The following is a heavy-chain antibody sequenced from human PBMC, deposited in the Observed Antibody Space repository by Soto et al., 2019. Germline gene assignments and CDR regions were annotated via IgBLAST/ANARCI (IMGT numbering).Heavy chain of an antibody. CDR2: ISPSGDNT. J-gene: IGHJ4*02. D-gene: IGHD3-10*01. CDR1: GFTFSTYG. CDR3: AKGSDIGTTGRYFSY. V-gene: IGHV3-23*01. Sequence: GGSLRLSCAASGFTFSTYGMSWVRQAPGKGLEWVSAISPSGDNTYYAGSVKGRFTMSRDNSKNTLYLQMNSLRAEDTAVYYCAKGSDIGTTGRYFSYWGQGTLVTVSS.